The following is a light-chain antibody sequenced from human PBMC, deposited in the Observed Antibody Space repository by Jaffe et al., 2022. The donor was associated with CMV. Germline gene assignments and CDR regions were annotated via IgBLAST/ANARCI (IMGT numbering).Light chain of an antibody. CDR3: ATWLDSLSGWV. V-gene: IGLV1-47*01. CDR1: TSNF. Sequence: QSVLTQPPSASGTPGQTVNIPCSGTTSNFVYWFQQLPGTAPKLLIYRTNQRPSGVPDRFSGSKSGTSASLAIRGLRSEDEAAYYCATWLDSLSGWVFGGGTKLTVL. J-gene: IGLJ2*01. CDR2: RTN.